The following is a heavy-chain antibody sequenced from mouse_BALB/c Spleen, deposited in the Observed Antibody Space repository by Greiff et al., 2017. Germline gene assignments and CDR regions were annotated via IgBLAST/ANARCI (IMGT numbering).Heavy chain of an antibody. J-gene: IGHJ3*01. V-gene: IGHV1S81*02. CDR2: INPSNGGT. Sequence: QVQLQQSGAELVKPGASVKLSCKASGYTFTSYYMYWVKQRPGQGLEWIGEINPSNGGTNFNEKFKSKATLTVDKSSSTAYMQLSSLTSEDSAVYYCTRGGYDEAWFAYWGQGTLVTVSA. CDR1: GYTFTSYY. D-gene: IGHD2-3*01. CDR3: TRGGYDEAWFAY.